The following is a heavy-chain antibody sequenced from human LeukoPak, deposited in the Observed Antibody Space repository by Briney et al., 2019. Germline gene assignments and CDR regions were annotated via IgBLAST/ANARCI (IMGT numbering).Heavy chain of an antibody. D-gene: IGHD3-10*01. CDR2: INPNSGGT. CDR3: ARAMGSYYGSGSYSFWFDP. Sequence: ASVKVSCKASGGTFSGYAISWVRQAPGQGLEWMGGINPNSGGTNYAQKFQGRVTMTRDTSISTAYMELSRLRSDDTAVYYCARAMGSYYGSGSYSFWFDPWGQGTLVTVSS. J-gene: IGHJ5*02. CDR1: GGTFSGYA. V-gene: IGHV1-2*02.